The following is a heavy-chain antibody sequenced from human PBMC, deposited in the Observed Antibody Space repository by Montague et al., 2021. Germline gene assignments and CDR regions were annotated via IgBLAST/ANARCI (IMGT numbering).Heavy chain of an antibody. D-gene: IGHD3-22*01. CDR2: ISHDGSNK. CDR1: GFTFSTFP. Sequence: SLRLSCAASGFTFSTFPMHWVRQAPGKGLEWVALISHDGSNKYYADSVRGRFTVSRDNSKNTLYLQTSSLRADDTAVYYCARWRVYYDSSGYAAWGRGTLVPVPP. CDR3: ARWRVYYDSSGYAA. J-gene: IGHJ5*02. V-gene: IGHV3-30-3*01.